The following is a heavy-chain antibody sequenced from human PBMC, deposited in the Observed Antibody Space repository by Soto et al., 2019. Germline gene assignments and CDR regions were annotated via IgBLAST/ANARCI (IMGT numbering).Heavy chain of an antibody. CDR2: ISYDGSNK. V-gene: IGHV3-30*18. Sequence: QVQLVESGGGVVQPGRSLRLSCAASGFTFSSYGMHWVRQAPGKGLEWVAVISYDGSNKYYADSVKGRFTISRDNSKNTLYLQMNSLRAEDTAVYYCAKDRSSSWPSQPYYYYGMDVWGQGTTVTVSS. D-gene: IGHD6-13*01. CDR3: AKDRSSSWPSQPYYYYGMDV. J-gene: IGHJ6*02. CDR1: GFTFSSYG.